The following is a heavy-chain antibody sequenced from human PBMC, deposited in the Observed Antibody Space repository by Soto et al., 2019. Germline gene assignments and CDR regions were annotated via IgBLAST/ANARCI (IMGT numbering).Heavy chain of an antibody. V-gene: IGHV3-30-3*01. Sequence: VQLVESGGGVVQPGRSLRLSCAASGFTFSSYAMHWVRQAPGKGLEWVAVISYDGSNKYYADSVKGRFTISRDNSKNTLYLQMNSLRAEDTAVYYCARALVRYYYGMDVWGQGTTVTVSS. D-gene: IGHD3-9*01. J-gene: IGHJ6*02. CDR2: ISYDGSNK. CDR1: GFTFSSYA. CDR3: ARALVRYYYGMDV.